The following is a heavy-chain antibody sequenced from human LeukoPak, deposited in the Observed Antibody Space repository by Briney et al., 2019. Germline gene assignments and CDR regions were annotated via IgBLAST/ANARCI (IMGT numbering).Heavy chain of an antibody. CDR3: ARGYGSGKFEY. Sequence: ASVKVSCKASGYTFTNYGISWVRQAPGQGLEWMGWISAYNGNTNYAQKLQGRVTMTTDTPTSTAYMELRSLRSDATAVYYCARGYGSGKFEYWGQGTLVTVSS. D-gene: IGHD3-3*01. J-gene: IGHJ4*02. CDR1: GYTFTNYG. CDR2: ISAYNGNT. V-gene: IGHV1-18*01.